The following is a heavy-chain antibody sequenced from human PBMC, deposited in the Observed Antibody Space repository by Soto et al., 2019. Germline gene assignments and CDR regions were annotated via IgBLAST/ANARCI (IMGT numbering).Heavy chain of an antibody. J-gene: IGHJ4*02. Sequence: QVQLVQSGAEVKKPGASVKVSCKASGYTFNSYVLHWVRQAPGQRLEWMGWINAGNGKTKYSQKLQGRLTFARDTSASTAYMELSSLRSEDTAVYYCARDNVGGGLHKGELEYWGQGTLVTVSS. D-gene: IGHD3-16*01. V-gene: IGHV1-3*01. CDR3: ARDNVGGGLHKGELEY. CDR1: GYTFNSYV. CDR2: INAGNGKT.